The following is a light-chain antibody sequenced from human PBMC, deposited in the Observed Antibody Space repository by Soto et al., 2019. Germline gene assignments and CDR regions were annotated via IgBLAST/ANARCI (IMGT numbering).Light chain of an antibody. Sequence: DIQLTQSPSFLSASVGDRVTISCRASQGISNYLAWYQQKPGKAPKLLIHSAFTLQSGVPSRFSVSGSGTEFTLTISSLQPEDSATYYCQQRNSYPITFGQGTRLEIK. J-gene: IGKJ5*01. CDR2: SAF. V-gene: IGKV1-9*01. CDR3: QQRNSYPIT. CDR1: QGISNY.